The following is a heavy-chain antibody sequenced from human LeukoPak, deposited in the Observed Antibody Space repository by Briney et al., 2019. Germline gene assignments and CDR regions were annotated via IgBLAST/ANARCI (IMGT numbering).Heavy chain of an antibody. D-gene: IGHD2-21*02. Sequence: ASVKVSCKASGYTFTSYYMHWVRQAPGQGLEWMGIINPSGGSTSYAQKFEGRVTMTSDMSTRTVYMELSSLRSEDTAMYYCARGGGISCGGDCYSGKQYYFDYWGQGTLVTVSS. J-gene: IGHJ4*02. V-gene: IGHV1-46*01. CDR2: INPSGGST. CDR1: GYTFTSYY. CDR3: ARGGGISCGGDCYSGKQYYFDY.